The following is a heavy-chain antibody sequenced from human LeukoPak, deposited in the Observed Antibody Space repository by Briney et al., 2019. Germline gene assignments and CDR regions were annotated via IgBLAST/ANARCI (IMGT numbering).Heavy chain of an antibody. V-gene: IGHV4-39*07. CDR3: ARAGSSGWNYYYYYMDV. Sequence: SETLSLTCTVSGGSISSSSYYWGWIRQSPGKGLEWIGSIYYSGSTYYNPSLKSRVTISVDTSKNQFSLKLSSVTAADTAVYYCARAGSSGWNYYYYYMDVWGKGTTVTVSS. CDR1: GGSISSSSYY. J-gene: IGHJ6*03. CDR2: IYYSGST. D-gene: IGHD6-19*01.